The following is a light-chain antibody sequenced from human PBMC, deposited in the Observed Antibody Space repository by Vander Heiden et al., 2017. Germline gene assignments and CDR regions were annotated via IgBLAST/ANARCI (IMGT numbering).Light chain of an antibody. V-gene: IGKV1-5*03. Sequence: IQISLSSSIPSAFVGGRVTITCRASESISSWLAWYQRKPGKAPNLLIYRASSLENGVPSRFSGSGSGTEFTLTSSGLQPDDSATYYCQQYNSYPMTFGQGTRLEIK. CDR2: RAS. J-gene: IGKJ5*01. CDR1: ESISSW. CDR3: QQYNSYPMT.